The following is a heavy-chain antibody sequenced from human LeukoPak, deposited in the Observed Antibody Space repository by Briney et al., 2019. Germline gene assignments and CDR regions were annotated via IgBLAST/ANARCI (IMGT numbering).Heavy chain of an antibody. J-gene: IGHJ6*03. CDR2: INPSGGST. CDR3: ARDHPGGYYYMDV. D-gene: IGHD3-16*01. V-gene: IGHV1-46*01. CDR1: GYTFTSYY. Sequence: ASVKVSCKASGYTFTSYYMHWVRQAPGQGLEWMGIINPSGGSTSYAQKFQGRVTMTRDTSTSTAYMELSRLRSDDTAVYYCARDHPGGYYYMDVWGKGTTVTVSS.